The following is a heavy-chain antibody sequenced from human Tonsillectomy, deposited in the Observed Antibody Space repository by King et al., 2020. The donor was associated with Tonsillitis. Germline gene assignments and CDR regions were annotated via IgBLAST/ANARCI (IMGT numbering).Heavy chain of an antibody. CDR3: AKHQLGSGGWLPPRAFDI. J-gene: IGHJ3*02. Sequence: VQLVESGGGLVQPGGSLRLSCAASGFTFSSYAMSWVRQAPGKGLEWVSAISGSGGSTYYADSVKGRFTISRDNSKNTMYLQMNSLRAEDTAVYYCAKHQLGSGGWLPPRAFDIWGQGTMVPVSS. V-gene: IGHV3-23*04. CDR1: GFTFSSYA. D-gene: IGHD6-19*01. CDR2: ISGSGGST.